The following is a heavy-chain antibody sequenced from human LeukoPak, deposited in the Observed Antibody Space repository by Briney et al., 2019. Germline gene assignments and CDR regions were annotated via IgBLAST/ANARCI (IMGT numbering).Heavy chain of an antibody. Sequence: PGGSLRLSCAASTFTFSSFEMNWVRQAPGKALEWVSYISSSGTTIYYADSVKGRFTISRDNAKNSLYLQMNSLRAEDTAVYYCARDILTNYDAFDIWGQGTMVTVSS. CDR1: TFTFSSFE. CDR3: ARDILTNYDAFDI. V-gene: IGHV3-48*03. CDR2: ISSSGTTI. D-gene: IGHD3-9*01. J-gene: IGHJ3*02.